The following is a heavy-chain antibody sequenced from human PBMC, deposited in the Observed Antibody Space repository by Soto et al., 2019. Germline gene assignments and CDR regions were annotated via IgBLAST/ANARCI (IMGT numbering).Heavy chain of an antibody. CDR3: ATSLWLVRPHYYFDY. CDR2: IKSKTDGGTT. V-gene: IGHV3-15*07. D-gene: IGHD6-19*01. J-gene: IGHJ4*02. Sequence: GGSLRLSCAASGFTFSNAWMNWVRQAPGKGLEWVGRIKSKTDGGTTDYAAPVKGRFTISRDDSKNTLYLQMNSLKTEDTAVYYCATSLWLVRPHYYFDYWGQGTLVTVSS. CDR1: GFTFSNAW.